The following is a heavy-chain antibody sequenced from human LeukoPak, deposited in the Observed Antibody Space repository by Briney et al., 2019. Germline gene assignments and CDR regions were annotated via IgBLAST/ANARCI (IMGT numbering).Heavy chain of an antibody. D-gene: IGHD3-16*02. CDR1: GGSFSGYY. V-gene: IGHV4-34*01. CDR3: AKDRYGQRIFDY. Sequence: SETLSLTCAVYGGSFSGYYWSWIRQPPGKGLEWIGEINHSGSTNYNPSLKSRVTISVDTSKNQFSLKLSSVTAADTAVYYCAKDRYGQRIFDYWGQGTLVSVSS. J-gene: IGHJ4*02. CDR2: INHSGST.